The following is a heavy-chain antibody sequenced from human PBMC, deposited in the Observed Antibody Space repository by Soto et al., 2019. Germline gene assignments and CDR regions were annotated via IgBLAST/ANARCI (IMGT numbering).Heavy chain of an antibody. CDR2: INHSGST. CDR1: GGSFSGYY. J-gene: IGHJ6*02. CDR3: AREVGLYSSSSHRMDV. D-gene: IGHD6-6*01. Sequence: SETLSLTCAVYGGSFSGYYWSWIRQPPGKGLEWIGEINHSGSTNYNPSLKSRVTISVDTSKNQFSLKLSSVTAADTAVYYCAREVGLYSSSSHRMDVWGQGTTVTVSS. V-gene: IGHV4-34*01.